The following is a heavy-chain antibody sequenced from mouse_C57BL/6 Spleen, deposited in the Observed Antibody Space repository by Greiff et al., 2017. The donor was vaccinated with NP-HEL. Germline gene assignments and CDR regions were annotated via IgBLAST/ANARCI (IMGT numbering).Heavy chain of an antibody. V-gene: IGHV1-82*01. CDR1: GYAFSSSW. Sequence: QVQLQQSGPELVKPGASVKISCKASGYAFSSSWMNWVKQRPGKGLEWIGRIYPGDADTNYNGKFKGKATLTADKASSTAYMQLSSLTSEDSAVYFCEQSHYYGSNYFDYWGQGTTLTVSS. CDR3: EQSHYYGSNYFDY. J-gene: IGHJ2*01. CDR2: IYPGDADT. D-gene: IGHD1-1*01.